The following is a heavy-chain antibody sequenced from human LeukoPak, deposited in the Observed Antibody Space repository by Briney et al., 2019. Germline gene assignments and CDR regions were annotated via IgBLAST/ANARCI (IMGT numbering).Heavy chain of an antibody. D-gene: IGHD4-11*01. V-gene: IGHV4-61*01. J-gene: IGHJ6*02. CDR3: ARDGSNWSNDYYHGVDV. CDR2: VYYSGSA. Sequence: SETLSLTCTVSGGSVSSGSYYWSWIRQPPGKGLEWLGYVYYSGSATYNPSLKSRVTISVDTSKNQFSLRLSSVTAADTAVYYCARDGSNWSNDYYHGVDVWGQGTTVTVSS. CDR1: GGSVSSGSYY.